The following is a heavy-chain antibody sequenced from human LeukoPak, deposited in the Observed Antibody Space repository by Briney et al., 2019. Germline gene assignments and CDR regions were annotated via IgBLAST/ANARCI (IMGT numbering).Heavy chain of an antibody. CDR2: IYYSGST. J-gene: IGHJ4*02. D-gene: IGHD3-10*01. Sequence: SETLSLTCTVSGGSISSHYWSWIRQPPGKELEWIGYIYYSGSTNYNPSLKSRVTISVDTSKNQFSLKLSTVTAADTAVYYCARLMVRGVIDYWGQGTLVTVPS. CDR1: GGSISSHY. CDR3: ARLMVRGVIDY. V-gene: IGHV4-59*11.